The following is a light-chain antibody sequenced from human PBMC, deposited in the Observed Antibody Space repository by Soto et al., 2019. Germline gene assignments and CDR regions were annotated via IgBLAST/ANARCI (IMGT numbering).Light chain of an antibody. J-gene: IGKJ3*01. CDR1: RNVHGNF. CDR3: QQYGASSFT. Sequence: LTQSPDTLSLSPGDRVTLSCRASRNVHGNFLAWYQQKPGQAPRLLIYASATRATGIPDRFSGSGSGTEFSLTFSNLEPEDFAVYYCQQYGASSFTFGPGTTVDIK. V-gene: IGKV3-20*01. CDR2: ASA.